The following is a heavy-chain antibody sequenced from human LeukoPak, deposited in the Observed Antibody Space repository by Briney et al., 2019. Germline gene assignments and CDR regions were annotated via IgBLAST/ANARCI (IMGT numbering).Heavy chain of an antibody. D-gene: IGHD2-2*01. CDR2: INPSGGST. J-gene: IGHJ6*03. CDR3: ARSSIEYQLLAYYYYMDV. CDR1: GYTFTSYY. V-gene: IGHV1-46*03. Sequence: ASAKVSCKASGYTFTSYYMHWVRQAPGQGLEWMGIINPSGGSTSYAQKFQGRVTMTRDTSTSTVYMELSSLRSEDTAVYYCARSSIEYQLLAYYYYMDVWGKGTTVTVSS.